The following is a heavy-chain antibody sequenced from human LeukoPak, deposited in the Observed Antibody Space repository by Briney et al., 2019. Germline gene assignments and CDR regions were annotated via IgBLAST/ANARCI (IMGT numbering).Heavy chain of an antibody. D-gene: IGHD1-26*01. CDR2: IYYSGST. CDR1: GGSISSYY. V-gene: IGHV4-59*01. J-gene: IGHJ6*03. CDR3: ARSEGVGATHYYYYCYMDV. Sequence: SETLSRTCTGSGGSISSYYWSWIRQPPGKGLEWIGWIYYSGSTNYNPALKSRVTISVDTSKNQFSLKLSSVTAADTAVYYCARSEGVGATHYYYYCYMDVWGKGPTVTVSS.